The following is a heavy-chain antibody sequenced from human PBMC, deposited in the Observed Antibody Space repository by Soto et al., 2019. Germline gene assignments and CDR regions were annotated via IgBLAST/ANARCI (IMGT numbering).Heavy chain of an antibody. Sequence: GGSLRLSCAASGLTFSNYAMSWVRQAPGKGLEWVSAISGSGGSTYHADSVKGRFIISRDNSKNTLYLQMNSLRAEDTAVYYCAKVATRTDAFDIWGQGTMVTVSS. CDR3: AKVATRTDAFDI. CDR2: ISGSGGST. J-gene: IGHJ3*02. CDR1: GLTFSNYA. V-gene: IGHV3-23*01.